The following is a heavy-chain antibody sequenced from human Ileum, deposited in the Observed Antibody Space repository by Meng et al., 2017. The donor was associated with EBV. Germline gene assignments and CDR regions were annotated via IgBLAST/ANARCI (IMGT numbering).Heavy chain of an antibody. J-gene: IGHJ4*02. V-gene: IGHV3-11*01. CDR3: ARDTGGSYWSPFDY. CDR2: IRSSGNTI. CDR1: VLPLSDNY. Sequence: QIQVCEVGRALTNRVASPKSSWTASVLPLSDNYSSWIRQDQGKGLAWAASIRSSGNTINYADSVKGRFTISRGNAKNSLYLQMNSLRAGDTAVYYCARDTGGSYWSPFDYWGQGTLVTVSS. D-gene: IGHD1-26*01.